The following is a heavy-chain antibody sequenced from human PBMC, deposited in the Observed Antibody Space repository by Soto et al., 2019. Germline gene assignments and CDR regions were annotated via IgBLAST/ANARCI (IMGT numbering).Heavy chain of an antibody. CDR3: ARDDQPLGSYYAFDI. Sequence: GGSLRLSCAASGFTFSSYAMSWVRQAPGKGLEWVSAISGSGAGTFYADSVKGRFTISRDNSKNTLYLQMNSLRAEDTAVYYCARDDQPLGSYYAFDIWGQGTMVTVSS. V-gene: IGHV3-23*01. D-gene: IGHD1-26*01. CDR1: GFTFSSYA. CDR2: ISGSGAGT. J-gene: IGHJ3*02.